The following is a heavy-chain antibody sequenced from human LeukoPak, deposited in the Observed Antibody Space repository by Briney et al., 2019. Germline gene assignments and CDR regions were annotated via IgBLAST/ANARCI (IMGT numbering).Heavy chain of an antibody. D-gene: IGHD5-12*01. J-gene: IGHJ6*02. Sequence: ASVKVSCKASGGTFSSYAISRVRQAPGQGLEWMGRIIPILGIANYAQKFQGRVTITADKSTSTAYMELSSLRSEDTAVYYCARNSVATTIKTYYYYGMDVWGQGTTVTVSS. CDR1: GGTFSSYA. CDR2: IIPILGIA. V-gene: IGHV1-69*04. CDR3: ARNSVATTIKTYYYYGMDV.